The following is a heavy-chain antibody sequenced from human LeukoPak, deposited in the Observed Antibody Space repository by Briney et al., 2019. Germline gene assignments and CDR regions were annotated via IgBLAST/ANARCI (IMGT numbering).Heavy chain of an antibody. J-gene: IGHJ5*02. Sequence: SQTLSLTCTVSGGSISSGDYYWSWIRQPPGKGLEWIGYIYYSGSTYYNPSPKSRVTISVDTSKNQFSLKLSSVTAADTAVYYCARLVYDFWSGYYYNWFDPWGQGTLVTVSS. CDR2: IYYSGST. CDR3: ARLVYDFWSGYYYNWFDP. D-gene: IGHD3-3*01. CDR1: GGSISSGDYY. V-gene: IGHV4-30-4*08.